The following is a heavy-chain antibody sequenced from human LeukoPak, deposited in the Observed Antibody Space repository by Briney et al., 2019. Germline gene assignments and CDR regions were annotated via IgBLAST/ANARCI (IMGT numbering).Heavy chain of an antibody. CDR1: GFTFSSYS. D-gene: IGHD6-13*01. J-gene: IGHJ5*02. Sequence: GGSLRLSCAASGFTFSSYSMNWVRQAPGKGLEWVSSISSSSSYIYYADSVKGRFTISRDNSKNTLYLQMNSLRAEDTAVYYCAPTKPAAAVPNWFDPWGQGTLVTVSS. V-gene: IGHV3-21*04. CDR2: ISSSSSYI. CDR3: APTKPAAAVPNWFDP.